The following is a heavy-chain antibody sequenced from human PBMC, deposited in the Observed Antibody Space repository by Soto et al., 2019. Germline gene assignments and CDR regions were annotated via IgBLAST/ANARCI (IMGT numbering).Heavy chain of an antibody. CDR3: ARHPRILVGSYFDY. D-gene: IGHD2-15*01. Sequence: QVQLVESGGGVVQPGGSLRLSCAASGYTFTSYYMHWVRQAPGQGLEWMGIINPSGGSTSYAQKFQGRVTMTRDTSTSTVYMELSSLRSGDTAVYYCARHPRILVGSYFDYWGQGTLVPVPS. J-gene: IGHJ4*02. CDR1: GYTFTSYY. V-gene: IGHV1-46*01. CDR2: INPSGGST.